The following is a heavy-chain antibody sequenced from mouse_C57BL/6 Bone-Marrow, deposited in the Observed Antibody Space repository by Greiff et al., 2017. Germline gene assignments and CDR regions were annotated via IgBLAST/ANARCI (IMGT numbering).Heavy chain of an antibody. CDR3: ARRGLLAMDY. D-gene: IGHD6-1*01. Sequence: DVMLVESGGGLVQPGGSLKLSCAASGFTFSDYGMAWVRQAPRKGPDWVAFISNLEYSIYYADTVTGRFTISRENAKNTLYLEMSSLRSEDTAMYYCARRGLLAMDYWGQGTSVTVSS. CDR2: ISNLEYSI. CDR1: GFTFSDYG. V-gene: IGHV5-15*04. J-gene: IGHJ4*01.